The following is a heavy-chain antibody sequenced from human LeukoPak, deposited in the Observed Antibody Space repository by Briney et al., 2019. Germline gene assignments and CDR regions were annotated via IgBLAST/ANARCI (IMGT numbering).Heavy chain of an antibody. J-gene: IGHJ4*02. V-gene: IGHV1-2*02. CDR1: GYTFTDYY. D-gene: IGHD3-10*01. CDR2: INPNSGGT. Sequence: GASVKVSSKASGYTFTDYYLHWVRQAPGQGLEWMGWINPNSGGTNYAQKFQGRVTLTRDTSMSTAYMEISRLTSDDTAVYYCARAGLETYYGKSYFDYWGQGTLVTVSS. CDR3: ARAGLETYYGKSYFDY.